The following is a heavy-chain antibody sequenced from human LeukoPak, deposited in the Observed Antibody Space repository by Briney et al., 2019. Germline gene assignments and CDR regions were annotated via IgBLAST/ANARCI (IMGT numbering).Heavy chain of an antibody. J-gene: IGHJ4*02. D-gene: IGHD4-17*01. CDR2: INWNGGST. CDR1: GFTFDDYG. V-gene: IGHV3-20*04. CDR3: ARDDYGDYPMAAFDY. Sequence: PGGSLRLSCAASGFTFDDYGMSWVRQAPGKGLEWVSGINWNGGSTGYADSVKGRFTISRDNAKNSLYLQMNSLRAEDTALYYCARDDYGDYPMAAFDYWGQGTLVTVSS.